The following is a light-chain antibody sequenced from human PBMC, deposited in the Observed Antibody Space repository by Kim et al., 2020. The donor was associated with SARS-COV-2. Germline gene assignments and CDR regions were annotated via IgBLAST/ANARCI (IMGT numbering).Light chain of an antibody. V-gene: IGKV3-15*01. J-gene: IGKJ4*01. CDR1: QSVNNN. Sequence: IVMTQSPATLSVSPGERVTLSCRASQSVNNNLAWYQQRPGQAPRRLIYGASTRATAISARFSGSGSGTEFTLTIRSLQSEDVAVDYYQQYNDWSLLTFGRGTKVDIK. CDR3: QQYNDWSLLT. CDR2: GAS.